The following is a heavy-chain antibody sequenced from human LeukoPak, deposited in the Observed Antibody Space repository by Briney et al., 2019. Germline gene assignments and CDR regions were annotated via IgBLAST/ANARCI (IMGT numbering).Heavy chain of an antibody. D-gene: IGHD2-2*01. Sequence: GGSLRLSCAASGFTFSSYSMNWVRQAPGKGLEWVSYISSSSSTIYYADSVKGRFTISRDNVKNSLYLQMNSLRAEDTAVYYCARDLKVNRLRSIVVVLKGYYYMDVWGKGTTVTVSS. CDR1: GFTFSSYS. CDR3: ARDLKVNRLRSIVVVLKGYYYMDV. CDR2: ISSSSSTI. J-gene: IGHJ6*03. V-gene: IGHV3-48*01.